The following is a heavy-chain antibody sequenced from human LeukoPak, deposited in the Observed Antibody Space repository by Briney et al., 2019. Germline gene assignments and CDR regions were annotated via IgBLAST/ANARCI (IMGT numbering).Heavy chain of an antibody. CDR1: AFTFSLYW. CDR3: VRDGIRDIPGIITIRYDY. Sequence: AGGSLRLSCSASAFTFSLYWMTWVRQAPGKGLEWVATIKEDGTDKYYVDSVRGRFTIPRDNADNSLNLQMNSLTAEDTALYYCVRDGIRDIPGIITIRYDYWGQGTLVTVSS. J-gene: IGHJ4*02. CDR2: IKEDGTDK. V-gene: IGHV3-7*05. D-gene: IGHD3-10*01.